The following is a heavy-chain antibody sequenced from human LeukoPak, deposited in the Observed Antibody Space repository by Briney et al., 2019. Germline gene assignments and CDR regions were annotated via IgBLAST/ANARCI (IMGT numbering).Heavy chain of an antibody. Sequence: SETLSLTCTVSGGSISSYYWSWIRQPPGKGLEWIGYIYYSGSTNYNPSLKSRVTISVDTSKSQFSLKLSSVTAADTAVYYCARHLNGEWELLEGFDYWGQGTLVTVSS. V-gene: IGHV4-59*08. CDR1: GGSISSYY. CDR2: IYYSGST. CDR3: ARHLNGEWELLEGFDY. D-gene: IGHD1-26*01. J-gene: IGHJ4*02.